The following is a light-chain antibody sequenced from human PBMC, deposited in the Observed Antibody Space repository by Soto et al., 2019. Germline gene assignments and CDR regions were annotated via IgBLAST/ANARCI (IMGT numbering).Light chain of an antibody. J-gene: IGKJ1*01. CDR3: QQYNNWPRGA. CDR2: GAS. V-gene: IGKV3-15*01. Sequence: EIVMTQSPATLSVSPGERATLSCRASQSVSSKLAWYLQKPGQAPRLLIYGASTRATGIPARFSGSGSGTEFTLTISSLQSEDFAVYYCQQYNNWPRGAFGQGTKVDI. CDR1: QSVSSK.